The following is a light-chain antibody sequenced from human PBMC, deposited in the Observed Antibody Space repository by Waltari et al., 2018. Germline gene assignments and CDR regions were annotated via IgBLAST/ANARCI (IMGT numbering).Light chain of an antibody. J-gene: IGKJ1*01. CDR2: AAS. V-gene: IGKV1-27*01. CDR1: HDINNY. CDR3: QQSYSTLWT. Sequence: DIQMTQSPSSLSASVGDRVTITCRASHDINNYLAWYQQKPGKVPVLVFYAASTPSSGVPSRFSGSGFGRDFTLTISSLQPEDVATYYCQQSYSTLWTFGQGTKVEIK.